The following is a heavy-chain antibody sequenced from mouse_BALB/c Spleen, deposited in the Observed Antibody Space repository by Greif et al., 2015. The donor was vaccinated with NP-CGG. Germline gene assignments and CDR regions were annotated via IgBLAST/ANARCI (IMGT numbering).Heavy chain of an antibody. J-gene: IGHJ4*01. D-gene: IGHD4-1*01. CDR1: GYAFTNYL. CDR3: ARRETGGAMDY. Sequence: QVQLQQSGAELVRPGTSVKVSCKASGYAFTNYLIEWVKQRPGQGLEWIGVINPGSGGTNYNEKFKGKATLTADKSSSTAYMQLSSLTSDDSAVYFCARRETGGAMDYWGQGTSVTVSS. CDR2: INPGSGGT. V-gene: IGHV1-54*01.